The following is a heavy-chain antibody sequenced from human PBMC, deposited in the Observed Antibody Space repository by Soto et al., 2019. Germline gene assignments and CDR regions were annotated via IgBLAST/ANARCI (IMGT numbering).Heavy chain of an antibody. CDR1: GGTFSSYA. J-gene: IGHJ3*02. Sequence: SVKVSCKASGGTFSSYATSWVRQAPGQGLEWMGGIIPIFGTANYAQKFQGRVTITADESTSTAYMELSSLRSEDTAVYYCARGIVGATLAFDIWGQGTMVTVSS. D-gene: IGHD1-26*01. CDR3: ARGIVGATLAFDI. CDR2: IIPIFGTA. V-gene: IGHV1-69*13.